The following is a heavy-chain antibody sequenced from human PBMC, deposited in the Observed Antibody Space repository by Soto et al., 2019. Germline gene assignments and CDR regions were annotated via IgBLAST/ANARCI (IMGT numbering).Heavy chain of an antibody. J-gene: IGHJ4*02. Sequence: SKTLSLSCTVSSSSVSTGTNYWSWIRQPPGKGLGWIGSIYYGGRTSYNPSLKSRVTISVDTSKNQFSLKLSSVTAADTAVYYCARESLLWFGELANWGQGTLVTVSS. CDR2: IYYGGRT. CDR1: SSSVSTGTNY. D-gene: IGHD3-10*01. V-gene: IGHV4-61*01. CDR3: ARESLLWFGELAN.